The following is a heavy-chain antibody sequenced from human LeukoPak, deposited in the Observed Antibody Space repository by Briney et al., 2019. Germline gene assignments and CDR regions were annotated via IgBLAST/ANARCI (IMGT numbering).Heavy chain of an antibody. V-gene: IGHV4-4*02. J-gene: IGHJ6*03. D-gene: IGHD1-26*01. CDR1: GGSISSSNW. Sequence: SETLSLTCAVSGGSISSSNWWSWVRQPPGKGLERIGEIYHSGSTNYNPSLKSRVTISVDTSKNQFSLKLSSVTAADTAVYYCARTRSGSSFYYYYYMDVWGKGTTVTISS. CDR2: IYHSGST. CDR3: ARTRSGSSFYYYYYMDV.